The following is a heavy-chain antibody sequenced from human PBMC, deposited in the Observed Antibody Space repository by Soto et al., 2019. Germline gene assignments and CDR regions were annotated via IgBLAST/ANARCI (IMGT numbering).Heavy chain of an antibody. CDR1: GFSLSTSGVG. D-gene: IGHD6-6*01. V-gene: IGHV2-5*02. CDR3: AHSRPPRLLDY. CDR2: IYWDDDK. J-gene: IGHJ4*02. Sequence: QITLKESGPTLVKPTQTLTLTCTFSGFSLSTSGVGVGWIRQPPGKALEWLALIYWDDDKRYSPSLNSRLTITKDTSKNQVVLTMTNMAPVDTATYYCAHSRPPRLLDYWGQGTLVTVSS.